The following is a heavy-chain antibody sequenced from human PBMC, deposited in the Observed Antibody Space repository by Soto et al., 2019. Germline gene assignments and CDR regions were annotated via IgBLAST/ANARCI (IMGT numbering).Heavy chain of an antibody. CDR2: ISWDGGST. V-gene: IGHV3-43*01. CDR1: GFTFDDYT. CDR3: AKDYYYGSGSYSQGAFDY. D-gene: IGHD3-10*01. J-gene: IGHJ4*02. Sequence: PGGSLRLSCAASGFTFDDYTMHWVRQAPGKGLEWVSLISWDGGSTYYADSVKGRFTISRDNSKNSLYLQMNSLRAEDTALYYCAKDYYYGSGSYSQGAFDYWGQGTLVTVSS.